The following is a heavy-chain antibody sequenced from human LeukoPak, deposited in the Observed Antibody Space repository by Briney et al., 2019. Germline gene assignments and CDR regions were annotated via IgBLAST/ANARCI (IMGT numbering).Heavy chain of an antibody. D-gene: IGHD3-22*01. J-gene: IGHJ4*02. CDR2: ISAYNGNT. CDR1: GYTFTSYG. V-gene: IGHV1-18*01. CDR3: ARVRSFYDSSGYSMAY. Sequence: ASVTVSCKASGYTFTSYGISWVRQAPGQGLEWMGWISAYNGNTNYAQKLQGRVTMTTDTSTSTAYMELSSLRSEDTAVYYCARVRSFYDSSGYSMAYWGQGTLVTVSS.